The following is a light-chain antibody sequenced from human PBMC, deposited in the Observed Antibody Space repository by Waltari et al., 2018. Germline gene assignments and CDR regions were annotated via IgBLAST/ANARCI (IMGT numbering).Light chain of an antibody. CDR1: QSVSNY. CDR2: DAS. J-gene: IGKJ4*01. V-gene: IGKV3-11*01. Sequence: EIVLTQSPATLSLSPWERATLSCRASQSVSNYLAWYQQKPGQAPRLLIYDASTRATGTPARFSGSGSGTDFTLTISSLEPEDFAFYYCQQRGNGLTFGGGTKVEIK. CDR3: QQRGNGLT.